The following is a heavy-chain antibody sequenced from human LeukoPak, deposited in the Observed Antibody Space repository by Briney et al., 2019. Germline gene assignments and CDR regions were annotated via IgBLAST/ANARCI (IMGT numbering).Heavy chain of an antibody. CDR2: IWYDGSKK. D-gene: IGHD1-1*01. CDR1: GFSFTNHR. J-gene: IGHJ4*02. Sequence: GGSLRLSCAASGFSFTNHRMHGVRQAPGKGLEGVAIIWYDGSKKYYVDSVKGRFTISSDNSKNTLSLQMNSLRVEDTAVYYCAKDWGTSGTTGWMFEYWGQGTLVTVSS. CDR3: AKDWGTSGTTGWMFEY. V-gene: IGHV3-33*06.